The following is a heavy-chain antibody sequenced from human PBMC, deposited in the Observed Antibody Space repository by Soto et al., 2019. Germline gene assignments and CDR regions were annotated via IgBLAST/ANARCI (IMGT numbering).Heavy chain of an antibody. CDR1: GFTFSDYY. V-gene: IGHV3-11*01. D-gene: IGHD4-17*01. CDR3: ARYRTTADFDY. Sequence: GGSLRLSCAASGFTFSDYYMSWIRQAPGKGLEWVSYISSSGSTIYYADSVKGRFTISGDNAKNSLYLQMNSLRAEDTAVYYCARYRTTADFDYWGQGTLVTVPQ. J-gene: IGHJ4*02. CDR2: ISSSGSTI.